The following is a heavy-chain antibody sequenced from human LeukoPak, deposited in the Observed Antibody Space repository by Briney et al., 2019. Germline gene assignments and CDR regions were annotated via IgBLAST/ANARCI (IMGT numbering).Heavy chain of an antibody. V-gene: IGHV1-2*02. CDR3: ARGRGYSYGNYFDY. Sequence: ASVKVSCKASGYTFTGYYIHWVRQAPGQGLEWMGWINPNSGGTNYAQKFQGRVTMTRDTSISTAYMELSRLRSDDTAVYYCARGRGYSYGNYFDYWGQGTLVTVSS. D-gene: IGHD5-18*01. CDR2: INPNSGGT. CDR1: GYTFTGYY. J-gene: IGHJ4*02.